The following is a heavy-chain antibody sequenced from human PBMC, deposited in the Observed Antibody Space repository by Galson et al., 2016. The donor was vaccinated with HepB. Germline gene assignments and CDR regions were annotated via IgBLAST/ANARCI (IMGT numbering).Heavy chain of an antibody. D-gene: IGHD4-11*01. V-gene: IGHV3-21*04. CDR1: RFSFSTNS. CDR2: ITRGSDYM. CDR3: TSGGLRGEVALNYYFQF. J-gene: IGHJ2*01. Sequence: SLRLSCAASRFSFSTNSMNWVRQAPGKGPEWVSSITRGSDYMAYADSVKGRFTISRDNAKRSLYLQMNSLRPEDTALYFCTSGGLRGEVALNYYFQFWGRGTQVTVSS.